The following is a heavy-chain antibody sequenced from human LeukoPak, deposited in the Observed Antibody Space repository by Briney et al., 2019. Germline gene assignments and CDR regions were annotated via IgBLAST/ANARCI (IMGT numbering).Heavy chain of an antibody. V-gene: IGHV3-9*01. CDR1: GFTFDDYA. CDR2: ISWNSGSI. D-gene: IGHD6-19*01. J-gene: IGHJ5*02. CDR3: ARDGSGWEGWFDP. Sequence: GGSLRLSCAASGFTFDDYAMHWVRQAPGKGLEWVSGISWNSGSIGYADSVKGRFTISRDNAKNSLYLQMNSLRAEDTAVYYCARDGSGWEGWFDPWGQGTLVTVSS.